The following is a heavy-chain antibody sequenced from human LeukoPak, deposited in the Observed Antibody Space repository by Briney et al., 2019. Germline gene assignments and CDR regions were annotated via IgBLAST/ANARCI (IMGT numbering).Heavy chain of an antibody. CDR2: IYYSGST. CDR1: GGSISSYY. J-gene: IGHJ4*02. CDR3: ASQWY. Sequence: SETLSLTCTVSGGSISSYYWSWIRQPPGKGLEWIGYIYYSGSTNYNPSLKSRVTISVDTSKNQFSLKLRSVTAADTAVYYCASQWYWGQGTLVTVSS. D-gene: IGHD6-19*01. V-gene: IGHV4-59*01.